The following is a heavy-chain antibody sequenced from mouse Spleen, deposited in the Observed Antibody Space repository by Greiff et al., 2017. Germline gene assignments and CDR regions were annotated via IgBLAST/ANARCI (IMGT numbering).Heavy chain of an antibody. CDR1: GFTFSSYT. V-gene: IGHV5-9*04. Sequence: EVTLVESGGGLVKPGGSLKLSCAASGFTFSSYTMSWVRQTPAKRLEWVATISSGGGNTYYPDSVKGRFTISRDNARNTLYLQMSSLRSEDTAMYYCARQTKWYFDVWGAGTTVTVSS. J-gene: IGHJ1*01. CDR2: ISSGGGNT. CDR3: ARQTKWYFDV.